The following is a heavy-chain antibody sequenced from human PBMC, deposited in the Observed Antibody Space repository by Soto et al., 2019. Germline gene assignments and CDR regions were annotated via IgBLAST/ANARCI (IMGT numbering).Heavy chain of an antibody. V-gene: IGHV3-30*03. CDR3: AVLVGATPSDH. CDR2: ISYDGSNT. CDR1: GFTFSSYG. Sequence: GGSLRLSCAASGFTFSSYGMHWVRQAPGKGLEWVAIISYDGSNTYYADSVKGRFTISRDNSKNTLYLQMNSLRAEDTAVYYCAVLVGATPSDHWGQGTLVTVSS. D-gene: IGHD1-26*01. J-gene: IGHJ4*02.